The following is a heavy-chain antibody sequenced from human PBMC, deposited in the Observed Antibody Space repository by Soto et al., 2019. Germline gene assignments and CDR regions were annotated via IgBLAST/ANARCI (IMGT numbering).Heavy chain of an antibody. CDR3: ARSRANSSGWLGDNWFDH. CDR1: GYSFTSYW. D-gene: IGHD6-19*01. J-gene: IGHJ5*02. V-gene: IGHV5-51*01. Sequence: PGESLKISCKGSGYSFTSYWIGWVRQMPGKGLEWMGIIYPGDSDTRYSPSFQGQVTISADKSISTAYLQWSSLKASDTAMYYCARSRANSSGWLGDNWFDHWGQGTLVTVSS. CDR2: IYPGDSDT.